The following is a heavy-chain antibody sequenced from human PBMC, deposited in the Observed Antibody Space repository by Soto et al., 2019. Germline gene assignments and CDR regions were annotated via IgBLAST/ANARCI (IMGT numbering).Heavy chain of an antibody. CDR3: ARVKWGLNYYNGMDV. J-gene: IGHJ6*02. CDR1: GYSFSDYF. D-gene: IGHD1-26*01. V-gene: IGHV1-2*02. Sequence: ASVKVSCKPSGYSFSDYFIQWVRQAPGQGLEWVAWINPKTAATNYAKKFQGRVSLTWDTSSTTAYMELTRLRPDDTAVYYCARVKWGLNYYNGMDVWGQGTTVTVSS. CDR2: INPKTAAT.